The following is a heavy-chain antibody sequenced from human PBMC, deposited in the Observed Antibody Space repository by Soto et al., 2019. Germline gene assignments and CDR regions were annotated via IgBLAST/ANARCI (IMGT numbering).Heavy chain of an antibody. Sequence: PSETLSLTCTVSGGSISSYYWSWIRQPPGKGLEWIGYIYYSGSTNYNPSLKSRVTISVDTSKNQFSLKLSSVTAADTAVYYCARLSSVKRFLEWFGYYYMDVWGKGTTVTVSS. CDR3: ARLSSVKRFLEWFGYYYMDV. CDR2: IYYSGST. V-gene: IGHV4-59*01. CDR1: GGSISSYY. D-gene: IGHD3-3*01. J-gene: IGHJ6*03.